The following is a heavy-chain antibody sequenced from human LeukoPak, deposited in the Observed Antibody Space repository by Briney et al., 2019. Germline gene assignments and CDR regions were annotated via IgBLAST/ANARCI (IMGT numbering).Heavy chain of an antibody. V-gene: IGHV4-34*01. CDR2: IDQSGTT. CDR3: AGIAAGFNWFDP. D-gene: IGHD6-13*01. Sequence: PSETLSLTCVVNGGSFSGYYWSWIRQPPGKGLEWIGEIDQSGTTNYNPSLKSRVAISIDTSKNQFSLKLSSVTAADTAVYYCAGIAAGFNWFDPWGQGTLVTVSS. CDR1: GGSFSGYY. J-gene: IGHJ5*02.